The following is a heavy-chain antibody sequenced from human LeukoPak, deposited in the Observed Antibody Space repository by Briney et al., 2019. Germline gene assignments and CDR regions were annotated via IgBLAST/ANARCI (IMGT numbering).Heavy chain of an antibody. CDR2: IYYSGST. CDR3: AAPKIPTGAFDI. CDR1: GGSISSSSYY. V-gene: IGHV4-39*01. Sequence: SETLSLTCTVSGGSISSSSYYWGWIRQPPGKGLEWIGSIYYSGSTYYNPSLKSRVTISVDTSKNQFSLKLSSVTAADTAVYYCAAPKIPTGAFDIWGQGTMVTVSS. J-gene: IGHJ3*02.